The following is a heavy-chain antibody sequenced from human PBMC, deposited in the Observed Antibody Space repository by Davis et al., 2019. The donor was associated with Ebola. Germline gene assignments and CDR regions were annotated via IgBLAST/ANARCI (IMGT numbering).Heavy chain of an antibody. J-gene: IGHJ4*02. V-gene: IGHV4-39*01. D-gene: IGHD3-9*01. CDR3: ARHTTDIPLDY. Sequence: MPGGSLRLSCTVSGGSISSSSYYWGWVRQPPGKGLEWIGSVYYSGVTYYSPSLNDRLTISVDTSKNQFSLRLSSVTAADTAVYYCARHTTDIPLDYWGQGTLVTVSS. CDR2: VYYSGVT. CDR1: GGSISSSSYY.